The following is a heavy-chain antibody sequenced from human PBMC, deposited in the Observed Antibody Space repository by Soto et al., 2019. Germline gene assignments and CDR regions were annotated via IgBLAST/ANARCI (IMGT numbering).Heavy chain of an antibody. CDR3: ATEGVVGPQPYYFDY. D-gene: IGHD1-26*01. CDR2: INHSGST. V-gene: IGHV4-34*01. J-gene: IGHJ4*02. CDR1: GGSFIGYY. Sequence: PSETLSLTCAFYGGSFIGYYWSWIRQPPGKGLEWIGEINHSGSTNYNPSLKSRVTISVDTSKNQFSLKLSSVTAADTAVYYCATEGVVGPQPYYFDYWGQGTLVTVSS.